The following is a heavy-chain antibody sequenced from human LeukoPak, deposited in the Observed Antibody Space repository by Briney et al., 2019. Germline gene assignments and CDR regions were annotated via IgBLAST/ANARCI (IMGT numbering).Heavy chain of an antibody. CDR1: GFTFDDYA. CDR3: ASTITGPYWYFDL. Sequence: GGSLRLSCAASGFTFDDYAMHWVRQAPGKGLEWVSGISWNSGSIGYADSVKGRFTISGDNSKNTLYLQMNSLRAEDTAVYYCASTITGPYWYFDLWGRGTLVTVSS. CDR2: ISWNSGSI. J-gene: IGHJ2*01. D-gene: IGHD1-20*01. V-gene: IGHV3-9*01.